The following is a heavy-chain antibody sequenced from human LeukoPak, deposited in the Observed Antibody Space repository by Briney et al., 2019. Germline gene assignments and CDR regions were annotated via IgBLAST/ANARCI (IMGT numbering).Heavy chain of an antibody. J-gene: IGHJ4*02. CDR2: ISGSGGST. CDR1: GFTFSSYA. CDR3: AKGNSFYGSGSWIDY. V-gene: IGHV3-23*01. Sequence: GGSLRLSCAAPGFTFSSYAMSWVRQAPGKGLEWVSAISGSGGSTYYADSVKGRFTISRDNSKNTLYLQMNSLRAEDTAVYYCAKGNSFYGSGSWIDYWGQGTLVTVSS. D-gene: IGHD3-10*01.